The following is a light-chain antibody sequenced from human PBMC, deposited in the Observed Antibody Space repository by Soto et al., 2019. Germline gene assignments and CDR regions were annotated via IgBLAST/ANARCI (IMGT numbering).Light chain of an antibody. CDR2: GPS. J-gene: IGKJ1*01. CDR3: QQYNTWPPWT. Sequence: EIVMTQSPATLSVSPGERATLSCRASQSVSSNLAWYQQKPGQAPRLLIYGPSTRATGIPARFSGSGSGTELTLTIRRLQSEDFAVYYCQQYNTWPPWTFGQGTKVEIK. V-gene: IGKV3-15*01. CDR1: QSVSSN.